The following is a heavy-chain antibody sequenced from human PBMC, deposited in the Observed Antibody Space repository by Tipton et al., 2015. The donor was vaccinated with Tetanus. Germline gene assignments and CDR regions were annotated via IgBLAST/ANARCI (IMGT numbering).Heavy chain of an antibody. J-gene: IGHJ4*02. D-gene: IGHD3-22*01. V-gene: IGHV3-23*01. Sequence: SLRLSCAASGFTFSSYAMSWVRQAPGKGLEWVSAISGSGGSTYYADSVKGRLTISRDNSKNTLYLQMNSLRAEDTAVYYCAKDGTGCYDSSGYYHFDYWGQGTLVTVSS. CDR1: GFTFSSYA. CDR3: AKDGTGCYDSSGYYHFDY. CDR2: ISGSGGST.